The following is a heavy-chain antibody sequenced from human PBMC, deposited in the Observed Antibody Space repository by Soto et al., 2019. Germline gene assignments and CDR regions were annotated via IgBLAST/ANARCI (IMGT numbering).Heavy chain of an antibody. CDR3: GLWKDAYYYYGMDV. CDR1: GYTFTSYA. D-gene: IGHD1-1*01. CDR2: INAGNGNT. Sequence: ASVKVSCKASGYTFTSYAMHWVRQAPGQRLEWMGWINAGNGNTKYSQKFQGRVTITRDTSASTAYMELSSLRSEDTAVYYCGLWKDAYYYYGMDVWGQGTTVTVSS. J-gene: IGHJ6*02. V-gene: IGHV1-3*01.